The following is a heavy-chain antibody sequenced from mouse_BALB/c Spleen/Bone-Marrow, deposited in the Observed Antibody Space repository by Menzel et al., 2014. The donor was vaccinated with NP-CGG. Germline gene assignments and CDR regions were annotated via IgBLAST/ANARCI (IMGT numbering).Heavy chain of an antibody. J-gene: IGHJ1*01. CDR1: GFDLSRYW. Sequence: EVKLVESGGGLVQPGGSLKLSCAASGFDLSRYWMSWVRQVPGKGLEWIGEINPDSSTINYTPSLKDKFIISRDNAKNTLYLQMSKVRSEDTALYYCARLNYYGNLYVWGAGTTVTVSS. CDR2: INPDSSTI. CDR3: ARLNYYGNLYV. V-gene: IGHV4-1*02. D-gene: IGHD1-1*01.